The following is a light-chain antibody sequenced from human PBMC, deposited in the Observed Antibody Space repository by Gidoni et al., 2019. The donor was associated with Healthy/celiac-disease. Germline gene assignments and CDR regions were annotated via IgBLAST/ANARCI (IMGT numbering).Light chain of an antibody. Sequence: DIQMTQSPSSVSASVGARVTITCRASQGSSSWLAWYQQKPGKAPKLLIYAASSLQSGVPSRFSGSGSWTDFTLTISSLQPEYFSTYYCQQANSFPPTFGQGTRLEIK. V-gene: IGKV1D-12*01. J-gene: IGKJ5*01. CDR1: QGSSSW. CDR2: AAS. CDR3: QQANSFPPT.